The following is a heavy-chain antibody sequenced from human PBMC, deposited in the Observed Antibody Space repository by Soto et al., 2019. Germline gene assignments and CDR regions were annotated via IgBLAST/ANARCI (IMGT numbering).Heavy chain of an antibody. CDR2: IGTAGDT. CDR3: ARGGGDYGDYVRVGAFDI. V-gene: IGHV3-13*01. D-gene: IGHD4-17*01. CDR1: GFTFSSYD. J-gene: IGHJ3*02. Sequence: EVQLVESGGGLVQPGGSLRLSCAASGFTFSSYDMHWVRQATGKGLEWVSAIGTAGDTYYPGSVKGRFTISRENAKHSLYLQMNSLRAGDTAVYYCARGGGDYGDYVRVGAFDIWGQGTMVTVSS.